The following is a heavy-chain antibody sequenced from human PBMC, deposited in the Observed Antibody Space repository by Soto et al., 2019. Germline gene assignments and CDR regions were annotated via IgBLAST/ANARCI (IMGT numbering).Heavy chain of an antibody. V-gene: IGHV3-66*01. CDR1: GFTVSSNY. CDR2: IYSGGST. J-gene: IGHJ6*03. CDR3: ARGPTEGPYCYYYMDV. Sequence: GGSLRLSCAASGFTVSSNYMSWVRQAPGKGLEWVSVIYSGGSTYYADSVKGRFTISRDNSKNTLYLQMNSLRAEDTAVYYCARGPTEGPYCYYYMDVWGKGTTVTVSS.